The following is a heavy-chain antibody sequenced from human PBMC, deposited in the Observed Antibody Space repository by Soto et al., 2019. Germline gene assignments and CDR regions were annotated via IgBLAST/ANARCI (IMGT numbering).Heavy chain of an antibody. CDR3: ARSIDSSGYYFSNC. Sequence: SETLSLTCTVSGGFISSYYWSWIRQSPGKGLEWIGYTHHTGSTNYNPSLKSRVTMSLDTSRNQFSLKLYSVTAADTAVYYCARSIDSSGYYFSNCWGQGTLVPVSS. CDR2: THHTGST. CDR1: GGFISSYY. D-gene: IGHD3-22*01. J-gene: IGHJ4*02. V-gene: IGHV4-59*01.